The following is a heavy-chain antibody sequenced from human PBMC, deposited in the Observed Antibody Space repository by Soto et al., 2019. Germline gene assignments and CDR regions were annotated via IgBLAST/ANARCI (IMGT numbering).Heavy chain of an antibody. Sequence: SEIRSLTCGFYVGSLIGYYWSWIRQPPGKGLEWIVEINHSGSTNYNPSLKSRVTIPVDTSKSQFSLKLSSVTAADTAVYYCARAHDFWGGRQQPIDSWGQGTRVTVSS. CDR3: ARAHDFWGGRQQPIDS. CDR1: VGSLIGYY. V-gene: IGHV4-34*01. CDR2: INHSGST. J-gene: IGHJ4*02. D-gene: IGHD3-3*01.